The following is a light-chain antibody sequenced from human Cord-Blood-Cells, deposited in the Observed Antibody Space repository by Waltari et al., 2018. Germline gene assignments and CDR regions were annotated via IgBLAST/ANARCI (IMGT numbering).Light chain of an antibody. J-gene: IGLJ3*02. V-gene: IGLV2-8*01. CDR3: SSYAGSNNLV. Sequence: QSALTQPPSASGSPGQSVTISCPGPSSDVGGYNYVSWYQQHPGKAPKLMIYEVSQRPSGVPDRFSGSKSGNTASLTVSGLQAEDEADYYCSSYAGSNNLVFGGGTKLTVL. CDR2: EVS. CDR1: SSDVGGYNY.